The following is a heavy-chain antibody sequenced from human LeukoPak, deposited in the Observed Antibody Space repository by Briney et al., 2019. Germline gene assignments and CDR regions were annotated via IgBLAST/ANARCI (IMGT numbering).Heavy chain of an antibody. CDR3: AKVIYSSGWYGELDDAFDI. CDR2: ISGSGGST. V-gene: IGHV3-23*01. J-gene: IGHJ3*02. CDR1: GFTFSSYA. D-gene: IGHD6-13*01. Sequence: GGSLRLSCAASGFTFSSYAMSWVRQAPGKGLEWVSAISGSGGSTYYADSVKGRFTISRDNSKNTLYLQMNSLRAEDTAVYYCAKVIYSSGWYGELDDAFDIWGQGTMVTVSS.